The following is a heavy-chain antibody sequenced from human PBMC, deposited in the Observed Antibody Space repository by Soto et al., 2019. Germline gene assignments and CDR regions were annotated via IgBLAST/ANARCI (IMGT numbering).Heavy chain of an antibody. CDR1: GYTFTSYG. V-gene: IGHV7-4-1*01. CDR2: INTNTGNP. J-gene: IGHJ6*02. CDR3: ARANLNYDFSSGYYLGYYYGMDV. Sequence: ASVKVSCKASGYTFTSYGISWVRQAPVQGPEWMGWINTNTGNPTYAQGFTGRFVFSLDTSVSTAYLQICSLKAEDTAVYYCARANLNYDFSSGYYLGYYYGMDVWGQGTKVTVS. D-gene: IGHD3-3*01.